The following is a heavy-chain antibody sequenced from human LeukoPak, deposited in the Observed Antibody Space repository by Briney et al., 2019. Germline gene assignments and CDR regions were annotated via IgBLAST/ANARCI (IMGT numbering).Heavy chain of an antibody. V-gene: IGHV4-39*07. CDR2: IYYSGST. CDR3: ARGGRSSPSLNFDY. J-gene: IGHJ4*02. Sequence: SETLSLTCTVSGGSISSSSYYWGWIRQPPGKGLEWIGSIYYSGSTYYNPSLKSQVSISVDTSKNQFSLKLSSVTAADTAVYYCARGGRSSPSLNFDYWGQGTLVTVSS. CDR1: GGSISSSSYY. D-gene: IGHD6-6*01.